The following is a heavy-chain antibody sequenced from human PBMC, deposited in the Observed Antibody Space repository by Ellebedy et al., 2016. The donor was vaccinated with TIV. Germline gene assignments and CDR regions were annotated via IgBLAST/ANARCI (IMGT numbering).Heavy chain of an antibody. CDR2: IIPIFGTA. Sequence: SVKVSXXASGYTFTGYYMHWVRQAPGQGLEWMGGIIPIFGTANYAQKFQGRVTITADESTSTAYMELSSLRSEDTAVYYCATIRDSGVRYFDLWGRGTPVTVSS. D-gene: IGHD3-10*01. V-gene: IGHV1-69*13. CDR1: GYTFTGYY. CDR3: ATIRDSGVRYFDL. J-gene: IGHJ2*01.